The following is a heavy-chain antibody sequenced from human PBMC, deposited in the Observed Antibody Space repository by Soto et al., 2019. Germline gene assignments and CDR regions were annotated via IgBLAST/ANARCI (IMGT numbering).Heavy chain of an antibody. V-gene: IGHV4-59*01. Sequence: PSETLSLTCTVAGGSISSYYWSWLRQPPGKGLEWIGYIYYSGSTNYNPSLKSRVTISVDTSKNQFSLKLSSVTAADTAVYYCASLKSITGSFGRFDYDYYGMDVWGQGTTVTVSS. D-gene: IGHD1-20*01. CDR1: GGSISSYY. CDR2: IYYSGST. CDR3: ASLKSITGSFGRFDYDYYGMDV. J-gene: IGHJ6*02.